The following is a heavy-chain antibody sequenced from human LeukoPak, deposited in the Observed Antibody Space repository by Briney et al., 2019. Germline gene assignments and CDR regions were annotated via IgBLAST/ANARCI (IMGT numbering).Heavy chain of an antibody. D-gene: IGHD4-17*01. V-gene: IGHV3-23*01. CDR3: ARDPNGDYLGAFDF. J-gene: IGHJ3*01. CDR1: EFTFSRYA. CDR2: ITSRDGRT. Sequence: PGGSLRLSRAAPEFTFSRYAMTWVRQAPGKGLEWVSSITSRDGRTSYADSVKGRFTVSRDNSKNTLYLQMNYLRVEDTAVYYCARDPNGDYLGAFDFWGQGTLVTVSS.